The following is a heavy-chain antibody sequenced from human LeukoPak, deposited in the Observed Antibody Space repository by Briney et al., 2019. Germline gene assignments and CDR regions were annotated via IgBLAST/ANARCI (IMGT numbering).Heavy chain of an antibody. Sequence: SETLSLTCAVSGGSISNYFWTWIRQPPGKGLEWIGYIYTSGNTNYNPSLESRVTMSVDTSKNQFSLRLNSVTAADTAVYYCTRGFLQIDYWGQGTLVTVSS. J-gene: IGHJ4*02. CDR3: TRGFLQIDY. CDR2: IYTSGNT. CDR1: GGSISNYF. V-gene: IGHV4-4*09.